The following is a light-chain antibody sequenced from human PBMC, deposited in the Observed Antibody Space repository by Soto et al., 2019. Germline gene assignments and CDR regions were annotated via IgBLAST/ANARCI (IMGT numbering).Light chain of an antibody. Sequence: DIQMTQSPSSLSASVGDRVTITCRASQSISSYLNWYQQKPGKAPKLLIYAASSLQSGVSSRFSGSGSGTDFTLTISSLQPEDIATYYCQQSYSIPLTFGGGTKVEIK. V-gene: IGKV1-39*01. CDR2: AAS. J-gene: IGKJ4*01. CDR3: QQSYSIPLT. CDR1: QSISSY.